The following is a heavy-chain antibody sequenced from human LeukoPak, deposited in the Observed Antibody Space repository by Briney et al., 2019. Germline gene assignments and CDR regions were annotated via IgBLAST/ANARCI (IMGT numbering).Heavy chain of an antibody. V-gene: IGHV3-74*01. J-gene: IGHJ4*02. CDR3: ARVTQLWHPFDY. D-gene: IGHD5-18*01. Sequence: GGSLRLSCAASGFTFSSYWMHWVRQASGKGLVWVSRINSDGSSTSYADSVKGRFTISRDNAKNTLYLQMNSLRAEDTAVYYCARVTQLWHPFDYWGQGTLVTVSS. CDR2: INSDGSST. CDR1: GFTFSSYW.